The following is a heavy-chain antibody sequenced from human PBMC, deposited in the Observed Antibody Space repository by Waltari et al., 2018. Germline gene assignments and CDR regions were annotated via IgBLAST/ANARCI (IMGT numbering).Heavy chain of an antibody. CDR3: AGEGDCSSTSCYPT. V-gene: IGHV4-59*08. CDR2: IYYSGST. J-gene: IGHJ5*02. D-gene: IGHD2-2*01. Sequence: QVQLQESGPGLVKPSETLSLTCTVSGGSISSYYWSWIRQPPGKGLEWIGYIYYSGSTNYNPSLKSRVTISVDTSKNQFSLKLSSVTAADTAVYYCAGEGDCSSTSCYPTWGQGTLVTVSS. CDR1: GGSISSYY.